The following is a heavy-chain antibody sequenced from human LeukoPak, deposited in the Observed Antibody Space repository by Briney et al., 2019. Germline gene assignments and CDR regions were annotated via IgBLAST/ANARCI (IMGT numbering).Heavy chain of an antibody. CDR3: ARDPSYSSSWLNAFDI. V-gene: IGHV4-4*07. D-gene: IGHD6-6*01. CDR2: IYTSGST. J-gene: IGHJ3*02. Sequence: KPSETLSLTCTVSGGSISSYYWSWIRQPAGKGLEWIGRIYTSGSTNYNPSLKSRVTMSVDTSKNQFSLKLSSVAAADTAVYYCARDPSYSSSWLNAFDIWGQGTMVTVSS. CDR1: GGSISSYY.